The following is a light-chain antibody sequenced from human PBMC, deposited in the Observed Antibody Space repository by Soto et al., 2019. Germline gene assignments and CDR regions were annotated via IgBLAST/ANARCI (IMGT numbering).Light chain of an antibody. CDR3: QSYESSQSSYV. Sequence: QAVLTQPPSVSGAPGQRVTISCTGSSSNIGTGYDVHWYQQLPGTAPKLLIYSNANRPSGVPDRFSGSKSGTSASLAITGLQAEDEADYYCQSYESSQSSYVFGTGTKLTVL. V-gene: IGLV1-40*01. J-gene: IGLJ1*01. CDR2: SNA. CDR1: SSNIGTGYD.